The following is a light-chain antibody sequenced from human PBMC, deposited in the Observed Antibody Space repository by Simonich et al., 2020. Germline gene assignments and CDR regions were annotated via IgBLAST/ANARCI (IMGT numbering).Light chain of an antibody. Sequence: QSVLTQPPSASGTPGQRVTISCSGSSSNIGSNTVNWYQQLPGTAPKLLIYRNNQRPSGVPDRFSVSKSGTSASLAISGLQSEDEADYYCAAWDDSLNGPVFGGGTKLTVL. CDR1: SSNIGSNT. CDR2: RNN. CDR3: AAWDDSLNGPV. V-gene: IGLV1-44*01. J-gene: IGLJ3*02.